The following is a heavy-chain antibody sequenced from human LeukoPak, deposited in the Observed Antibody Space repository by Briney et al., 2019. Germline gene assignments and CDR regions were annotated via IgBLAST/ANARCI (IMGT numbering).Heavy chain of an antibody. Sequence: ASVKVSCKASGYTFTSYYMHWVRQAPGQGLEWVGIINPSGGSTSYAQKFQGRVTMTRDTSTSTVYMELSSLRSEDTAVYYCARDVLTGYSDYWGQGTLVTVSS. CDR1: GYTFTSYY. V-gene: IGHV1-46*01. J-gene: IGHJ4*02. CDR3: ARDVLTGYSDY. D-gene: IGHD3-9*01. CDR2: INPSGGST.